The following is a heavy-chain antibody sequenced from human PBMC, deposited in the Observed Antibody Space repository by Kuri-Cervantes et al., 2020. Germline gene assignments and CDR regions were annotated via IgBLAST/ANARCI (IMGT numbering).Heavy chain of an antibody. D-gene: IGHD3-10*01. J-gene: IGHJ4*02. CDR3: TRDREHTYGNCFDY. CDR1: GGSVSSGSYY. V-gene: IGHV4-61*01. Sequence: ESLKISCNVSGGSVSSGSYYWSWIRQPPGKGLEWIGYIYNGGSTKYNPSLESRVTMSVDTSKNQFSLRLNSVTAADTAVYYCTRDREHTYGNCFDYWGQGILVTVSS. CDR2: IYNGGST.